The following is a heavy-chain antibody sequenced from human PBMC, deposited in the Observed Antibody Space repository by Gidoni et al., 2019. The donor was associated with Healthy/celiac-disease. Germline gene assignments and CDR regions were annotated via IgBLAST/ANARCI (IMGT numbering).Heavy chain of an antibody. V-gene: IGHV3-21*01. J-gene: IGHJ4*02. Sequence: EVQLVESGGGLVKPGGSLRLSCAASGFTFRSYSMNWVRQAPGKGLEWVSSISSSSSYIYYADSVKGRFTISRDNAKNSLYLQMNSLRAEDTAVYYCAKNTDIVLMVYANYFDYWGQGTLVAVSS. CDR1: GFTFRSYS. CDR3: AKNTDIVLMVYANYFDY. D-gene: IGHD2-8*01. CDR2: ISSSSSYI.